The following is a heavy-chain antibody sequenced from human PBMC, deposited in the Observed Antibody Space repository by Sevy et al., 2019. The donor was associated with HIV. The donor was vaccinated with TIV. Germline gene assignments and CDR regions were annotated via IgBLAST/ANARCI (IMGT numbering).Heavy chain of an antibody. CDR1: GGSFSGNF. V-gene: IGHV4-34*01. CDR3: AGDGGGY. CDR2: INHSGST. Sequence: SETLSLTCAVYGGSFSGNFWSWILQPPGKGLEWMGEINHSGSTNYNPSLKSRVTLSVDTSKNQFSLRLTSVTAADTAVYYCAGDGGGYWGQGTLVTVSS. J-gene: IGHJ4*02. D-gene: IGHD2-15*01.